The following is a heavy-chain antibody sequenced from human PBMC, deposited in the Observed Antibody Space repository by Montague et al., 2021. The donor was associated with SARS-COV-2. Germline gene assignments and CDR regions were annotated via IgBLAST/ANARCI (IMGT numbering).Heavy chain of an antibody. V-gene: IGHV4-34*01. Sequence: SETLSLTCAVYGGSLSGYDWSWIRQPPGKGLEWIGEINHSGSTKYNPSLKSRVSISVDTSKNQFSLKLNSVAAADTAVYYCARGQGEITMIVVVLTAAAHDFDYWGQGTLVTVSP. D-gene: IGHD3-22*01. CDR2: INHSGST. J-gene: IGHJ4*02. CDR1: GGSLSGYD. CDR3: ARGQGEITMIVVVLTAAAHDFDY.